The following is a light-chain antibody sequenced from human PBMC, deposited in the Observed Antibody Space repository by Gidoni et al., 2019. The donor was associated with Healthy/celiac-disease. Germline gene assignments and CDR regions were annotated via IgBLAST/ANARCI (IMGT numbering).Light chain of an antibody. CDR3: MQALQTIFT. Sequence: VSTQSHLSLPVTPGEPASISCRSSQSLLHSNGYNYLDWYLQKPGQSPQLLIYLGANRASGVPDRFSGSGSGTDFTLKISRVEAEDVGVYYCMQALQTIFTFXPXTKVDIK. V-gene: IGKV2-28*01. CDR2: LGA. CDR1: QSLLHSNGYNY. J-gene: IGKJ3*01.